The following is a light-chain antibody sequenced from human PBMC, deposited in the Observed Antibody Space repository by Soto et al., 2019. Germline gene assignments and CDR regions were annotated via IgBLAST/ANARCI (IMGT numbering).Light chain of an antibody. CDR2: GAS. Sequence: EIVMTQSPATLSVSPGERATLSCRASQSVSSNLAWYQQKPGQAPRLLISGASTRATGIPARFSGSGSGTEFTHTNSSLQSEDFAAYYCQQYNNWPPGTFGQGTKLEI. CDR1: QSVSSN. V-gene: IGKV3-15*01. J-gene: IGKJ2*01. CDR3: QQYNNWPPGT.